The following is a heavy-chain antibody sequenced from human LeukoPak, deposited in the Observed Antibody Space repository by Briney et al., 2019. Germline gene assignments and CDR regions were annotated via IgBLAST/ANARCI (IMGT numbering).Heavy chain of an antibody. CDR2: ISSSSSHI. Sequence: GGSLRLSCAASGFTFSSYSMNWVRQAPGKGLEWVSSISSSSSHIYYADSVKGRFTISRDNAKNSLYLQMNSLRAEDTAVYYCARDPTRRDDYVWGSYRYFDYWGQGTLVTVSS. CDR3: ARDPTRRDDYVWGSYRYFDY. CDR1: GFTFSSYS. J-gene: IGHJ4*02. D-gene: IGHD3-16*02. V-gene: IGHV3-21*01.